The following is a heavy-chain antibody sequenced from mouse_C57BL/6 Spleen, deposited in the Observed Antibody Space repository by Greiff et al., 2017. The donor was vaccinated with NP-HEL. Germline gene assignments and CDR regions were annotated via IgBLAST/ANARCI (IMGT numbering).Heavy chain of an antibody. J-gene: IGHJ2*01. CDR2: IGPGSGST. V-gene: IGHV1-77*01. D-gene: IGHD1-1*01. CDR1: GYTFTDYY. Sequence: QVQLQQSGAELVKPGASVKISCKASGYTFTDYYINWVKQRPGQGLEWIGKIGPGSGSTYYNEKFKGKATLTADKSSSTAYMQLSGLTSEDSAVYFCARLVTTVVATPLYYFDYWGQGTTLTVSS. CDR3: ARLVTTVVATPLYYFDY.